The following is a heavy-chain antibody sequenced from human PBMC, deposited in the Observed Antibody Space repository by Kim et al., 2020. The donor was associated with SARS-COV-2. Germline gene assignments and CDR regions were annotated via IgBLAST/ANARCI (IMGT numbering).Heavy chain of an antibody. Sequence: PKFQGRVTITRDTTASTAYMELSSLSSEDTAVYYCARDAAGSSGSSDFDYWGQGTLVTVSS. CDR3: ARDAAGSSGSSDFDY. J-gene: IGHJ4*02. V-gene: IGHV1-3*01. D-gene: IGHD1-26*01.